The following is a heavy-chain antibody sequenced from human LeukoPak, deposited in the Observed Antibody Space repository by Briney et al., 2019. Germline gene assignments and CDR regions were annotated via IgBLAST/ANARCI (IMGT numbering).Heavy chain of an antibody. CDR3: ASGGSGSSCPRDY. J-gene: IGHJ4*02. D-gene: IGHD6-13*01. CDR1: GFTFSSYS. V-gene: IGHV3-21*01. Sequence: GGSLRLSCAASGFTFSSYSMNWVRQAPGKGLEWVSSISSSSSYIYYADSVKGRFTISRDNAKNSLYLQMNSLRAEDTAVYYCASGGSGSSCPRDYWGRGTLVTVSS. CDR2: ISSSSSYI.